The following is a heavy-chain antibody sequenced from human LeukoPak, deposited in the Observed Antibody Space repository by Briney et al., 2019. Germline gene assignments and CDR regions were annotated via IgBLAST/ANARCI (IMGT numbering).Heavy chain of an antibody. Sequence: ASVKVSCKASGYTFTSYHMHWVRQAPGQGLEWMGKINLSGGSTTYAQKFQGRVTMTRDTSTSTVYMELSSLRSEDTAVYYCARERWHCRGNDCYSVYYYGLDVWGQGTTVTVSS. V-gene: IGHV1-46*01. CDR3: ARERWHCRGNDCYSVYYYGLDV. CDR1: GYTFTSYH. D-gene: IGHD2-15*01. CDR2: INLSGGST. J-gene: IGHJ6*02.